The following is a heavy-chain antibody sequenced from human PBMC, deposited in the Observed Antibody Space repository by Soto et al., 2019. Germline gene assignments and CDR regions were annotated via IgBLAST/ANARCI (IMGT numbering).Heavy chain of an antibody. J-gene: IGHJ3*02. CDR3: TRERFLEWLVGVRFWAFDN. Sequence: GGSLRLSCAASGFTVSSNYMNWVRQAPGKGLEWVSVIYSDDRTYYADSVKGRFTISRDNSKNTVYLQLNSLGAEDTAVYYCTRERFLEWLVGVRFWAFDNWGQGTMVTVS. CDR1: GFTVSSNY. V-gene: IGHV3-53*01. D-gene: IGHD3-3*01. CDR2: IYSDDRT.